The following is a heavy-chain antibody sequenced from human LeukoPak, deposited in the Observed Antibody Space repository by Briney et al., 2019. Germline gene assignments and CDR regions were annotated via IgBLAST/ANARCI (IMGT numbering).Heavy chain of an antibody. CDR3: ARQLPIGSSGYPFDY. CDR1: GGSFSGYY. D-gene: IGHD3-22*01. J-gene: IGHJ4*02. CDR2: FNHSGST. V-gene: IGHV4-34*01. Sequence: SETLSLTCAVYGGSFSGYYWSWIRQPPGKGQEWIGEFNHSGSTNYNPSLKSRVTISVDTSKNQFSLKLSSVTAADTAVYYCARQLPIGSSGYPFDYWGQGTLVTVSS.